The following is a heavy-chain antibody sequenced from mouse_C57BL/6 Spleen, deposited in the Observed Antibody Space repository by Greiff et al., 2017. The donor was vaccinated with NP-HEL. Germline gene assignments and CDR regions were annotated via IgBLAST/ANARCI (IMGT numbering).Heavy chain of an antibody. Sequence: VKLQESGAELMKPGASVKLSCKATGYTFTGYWIEWVKQRPGHGLEWIGMIHPNSGSTNYNEKFKSKATLTVDKSSSTAYMQLSSLTSEDSAVYYCARGGSYYGNYLDYWGQGTTLTVSS. V-gene: IGHV1-64*01. CDR3: ARGGSYYGNYLDY. CDR2: IHPNSGST. J-gene: IGHJ2*01. D-gene: IGHD2-10*01. CDR1: GYTFTGYW.